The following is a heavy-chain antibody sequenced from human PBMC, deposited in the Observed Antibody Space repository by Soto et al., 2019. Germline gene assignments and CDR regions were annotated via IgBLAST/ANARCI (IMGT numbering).Heavy chain of an antibody. Sequence: QVQLQESGPGLVKPSQTLSLTCTVSGGSISSGGYYWSWIRQHPGKGLEWIGYIYYSGSTYYNPSLKSRVTISVDTSKNQFSLKLSSVTAADTAVYYCARDRGSRGRYGSGSWWFDPWGQGTLVTVSS. CDR1: GGSISSGGYY. J-gene: IGHJ5*02. V-gene: IGHV4-31*03. CDR3: ARDRGSRGRYGSGSWWFDP. D-gene: IGHD3-10*01. CDR2: IYYSGST.